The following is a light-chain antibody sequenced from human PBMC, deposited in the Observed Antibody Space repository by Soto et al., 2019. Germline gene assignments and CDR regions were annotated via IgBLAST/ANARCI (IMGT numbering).Light chain of an antibody. CDR2: GNT. V-gene: IGLV1-40*01. CDR3: QSYDSSLIGVV. Sequence: QSVLTQPPSVSGAPGQRVTISCTGSSSNIGAGYDVHWYQQLPGTAPKPLIYGNTNRPSGVPDRFSGSKSGTSASLAITGLQAEDEADYYCQSYDSSLIGVVFGGGTKLTVL. J-gene: IGLJ2*01. CDR1: SSNIGAGYD.